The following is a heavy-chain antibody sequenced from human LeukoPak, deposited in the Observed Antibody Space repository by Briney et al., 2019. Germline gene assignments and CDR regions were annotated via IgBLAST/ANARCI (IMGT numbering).Heavy chain of an antibody. D-gene: IGHD3-22*01. CDR1: GGSISSSSYY. CDR3: ARAGYYYDSSGYYRDAFDI. CDR2: IYYSGST. J-gene: IGHJ3*02. V-gene: IGHV4-39*07. Sequence: SETLSLTCTVSGGSISSSSYYWGWIRQPPGKGLEWIGSIYYSGSTYYNPSLKSRVTISVDTSKNQFSLKLSSVTAADTAVYYCARAGYYYDSSGYYRDAFDIWGQGTMVTVSS.